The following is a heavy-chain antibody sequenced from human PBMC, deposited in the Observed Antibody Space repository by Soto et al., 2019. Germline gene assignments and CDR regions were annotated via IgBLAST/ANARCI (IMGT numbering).Heavy chain of an antibody. CDR3: ARGTVSNWYFDL. V-gene: IGHV4-31*03. Sequence: QVQLQESGPGLVKPSQTLSLTCTVSGGSISSGGYYWSWIRQHPGKGLEWIGYIYYSGSTYYNPSVKSRDTISVDTSKNQFSLKLSSVTAADTAVYYCARGTVSNWYFDLWGRGPLVTVS. CDR2: IYYSGST. J-gene: IGHJ2*01. CDR1: GGSISSGGYY. D-gene: IGHD4-17*01.